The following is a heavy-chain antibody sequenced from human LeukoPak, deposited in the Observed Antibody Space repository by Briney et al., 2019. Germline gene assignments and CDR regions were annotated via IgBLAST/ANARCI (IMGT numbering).Heavy chain of an antibody. Sequence: GGSLRLSCAASGFTFTNYWMSWVRQAPGKGLELVANIKQDRSEKYYVDSVKGRFTISRDNAKNSLYLQMNSLRAEDTAVYYCARGRLVSSQPFDYWGQGTLVTVSS. V-gene: IGHV3-7*01. CDR2: IKQDRSEK. CDR3: ARGRLVSSQPFDY. J-gene: IGHJ4*02. CDR1: GFTFTNYW. D-gene: IGHD6-6*01.